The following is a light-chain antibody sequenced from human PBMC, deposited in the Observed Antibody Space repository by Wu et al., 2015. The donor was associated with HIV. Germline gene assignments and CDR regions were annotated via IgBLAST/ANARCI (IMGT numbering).Light chain of an antibody. J-gene: IGKJ5*01. V-gene: IGKV3-20*01. Sequence: DIVLTQSPGTLSLSSGERATLSCRASQNITKYLAWYQQRLGQPPRLLIYDVFNRATGIPVRFSGSGSATDFTLTISRVEPEDFAVYSCQQYSSSPITFGQGTRLEI. CDR2: DVF. CDR3: QQYSSSPIT. CDR1: QNITKY.